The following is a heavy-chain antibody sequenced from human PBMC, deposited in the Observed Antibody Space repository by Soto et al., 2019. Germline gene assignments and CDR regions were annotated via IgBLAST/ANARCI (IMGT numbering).Heavy chain of an antibody. CDR2: ISWNSGSI. CDR3: AKAPYRSSSWYLGWFDP. CDR1: GFTFDDYA. J-gene: IGHJ5*02. V-gene: IGHV3-9*01. D-gene: IGHD6-13*01. Sequence: EVQLVESGGGLVQPGRSPRLSCAASGFTFDDYAMHWVRQAPGKGLEWVSGISWNSGSIGYADSVKGRFTISRDNAKNSLYLQMNSLRAEDTALYYCAKAPYRSSSWYLGWFDPWGQGTLVTVSS.